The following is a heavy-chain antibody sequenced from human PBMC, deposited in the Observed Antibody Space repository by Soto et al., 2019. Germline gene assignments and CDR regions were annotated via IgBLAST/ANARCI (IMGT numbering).Heavy chain of an antibody. J-gene: IGHJ6*02. V-gene: IGHV3-30-3*01. D-gene: IGHD2-2*02. Sequence: GGSLRLSCSVSGFTFSNFDMHWVRQAPGKGLEWVAVISYDGSKKYYPGSVKGRFTVARDNSNNTLFLEMNSLRVEDTAVYYCAREGVATSAIRHYYYGMDVWGQGTTVTVSS. CDR1: GFTFSNFD. CDR2: ISYDGSKK. CDR3: AREGVATSAIRHYYYGMDV.